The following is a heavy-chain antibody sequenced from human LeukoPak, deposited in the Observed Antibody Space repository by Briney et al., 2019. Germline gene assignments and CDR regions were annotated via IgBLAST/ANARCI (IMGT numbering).Heavy chain of an antibody. CDR3: ARGRRSGPIYNYY. D-gene: IGHD5-24*01. J-gene: IGHJ4*02. V-gene: IGHV4-34*01. Sequence: SETLSLTCAVYGGSFSGYYWSWIRQPPGRGLEWIGEINHSGSTNYNPSLKSRVTISVDTSKNQFSLKLSSVTAADTAVYYYARGRRSGPIYNYYWGQGTLVTVSS. CDR2: INHSGST. CDR1: GGSFSGYY.